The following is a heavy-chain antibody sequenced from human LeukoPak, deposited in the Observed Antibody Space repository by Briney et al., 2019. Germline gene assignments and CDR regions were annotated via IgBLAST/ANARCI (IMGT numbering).Heavy chain of an antibody. D-gene: IGHD3-10*01. Sequence: SGPTLVKSTQTLTLTRTFSGFSLSTSGVGVGWIRQPPGKALEWLALIYWNDDKRYSPSLKSRLTITKDTSKNQVVLTMTNMDPVDTATYYCAHRLDYYGSGRFDPWGQGTLVTVSS. V-gene: IGHV2-5*01. CDR1: GFSLSTSGVG. CDR3: AHRLDYYGSGRFDP. CDR2: IYWNDDK. J-gene: IGHJ5*02.